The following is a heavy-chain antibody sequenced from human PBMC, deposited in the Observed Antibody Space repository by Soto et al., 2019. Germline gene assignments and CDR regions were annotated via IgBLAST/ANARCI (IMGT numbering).Heavy chain of an antibody. CDR3: TSSPSDDYVWGSYHNPNWD. D-gene: IGHD3-16*02. CDR1: GFLFSSHW. J-gene: IGHJ4*02. Sequence: GGSLRLSCAASGFLFSSHWMTWLRQASGKGLEWVGRIRSKANSYATAYAASVKGRFTISRDDSKNTAYLQMNSLKTEDTAVYYCTSSPSDDYVWGSYHNPNWDWGQGTLVTVSS. V-gene: IGHV3-73*01. CDR2: IRSKANSYAT.